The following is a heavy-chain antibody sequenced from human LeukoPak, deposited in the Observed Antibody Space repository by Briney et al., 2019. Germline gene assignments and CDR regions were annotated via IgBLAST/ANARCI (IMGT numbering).Heavy chain of an antibody. CDR3: AKADYGGNSGYYYYMDV. V-gene: IGHV3-33*06. J-gene: IGHJ6*03. CDR2: IWYDGSNK. Sequence: RGSLRLSCAASGFTFSSYGMHWVRQAPGKGLEWVAVIWYDGSNKYYADSVKGRFTISRDNSKNTLYLQMNSLRAEDTAVYYCAKADYGGNSGYYYYMDVWGKGTTVTVSS. CDR1: GFTFSSYG. D-gene: IGHD4-23*01.